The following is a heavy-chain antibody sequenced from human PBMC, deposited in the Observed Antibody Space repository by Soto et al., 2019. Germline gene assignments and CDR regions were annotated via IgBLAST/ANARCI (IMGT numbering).Heavy chain of an antibody. CDR3: AKDKEPFIVRGVDAFDX. CDR1: GFTFDDYA. J-gene: IGHJ3*02. Sequence: ALRLSWAASGFTFDDYAMHWVRQAPGKGLELVSVISWNSGSIGYADSVKGRFTISRDNAKNSLYLQMNSLRAEDTALYYCAKDKEPFIVRGVDAFDXWGQGTMFTGS. CDR2: ISWNSGSI. V-gene: IGHV3-9*01. D-gene: IGHD1-26*01.